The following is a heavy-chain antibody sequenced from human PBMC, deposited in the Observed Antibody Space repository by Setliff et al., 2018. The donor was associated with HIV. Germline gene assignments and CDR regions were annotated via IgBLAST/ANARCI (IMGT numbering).Heavy chain of an antibody. CDR2: IYNSEST. V-gene: IGHV4-59*01. D-gene: IGHD3-16*01. CDR1: GDSIGTYY. J-gene: IGHJ5*02. Sequence: SETLSLTCTVSGDSIGTYYWSWIRQPPGKGLEWIGHIYNSESTKYNPSLKSRVTISVDTSTNQFSLKLSSVTAADTAVYYCAKRTFGSGRLDPWGQGTLVTVSS. CDR3: AKRTFGSGRLDP.